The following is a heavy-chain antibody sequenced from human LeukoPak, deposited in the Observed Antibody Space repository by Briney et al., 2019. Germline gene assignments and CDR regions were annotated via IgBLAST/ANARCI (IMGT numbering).Heavy chain of an antibody. CDR2: ISGSGGST. CDR3: VKDIFHWAFDI. J-gene: IGHJ3*02. D-gene: IGHD3-9*01. V-gene: IGHV3-23*01. CDR1: GFTFSSYA. Sequence: PGGSLRLSCAASGFTFSSYAMSWVRQAPGKGLEWVSLISGSGGSTYYADSVKGRFTISRDNLKNTLYLQMNSLRAEDTAVYFCVKDIFHWAFDIWGQGTMVTVSS.